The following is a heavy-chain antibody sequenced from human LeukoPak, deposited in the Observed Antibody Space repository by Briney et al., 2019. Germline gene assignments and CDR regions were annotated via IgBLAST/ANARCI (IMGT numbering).Heavy chain of an antibody. CDR1: GGSISSSSYY. CDR2: IYYSGST. J-gene: IGHJ5*02. Sequence: SETLSLTCTVSGGSISSSSYYWGWIRQPPGKGLEWIGSIYYSGSTYYSPSLKSRVTISVDTSKNQFSLKLSSVTAADTAVYYCARQGRSLNWFDPWGQGTLVTVSS. V-gene: IGHV4-39*01. D-gene: IGHD2-15*01. CDR3: ARQGRSLNWFDP.